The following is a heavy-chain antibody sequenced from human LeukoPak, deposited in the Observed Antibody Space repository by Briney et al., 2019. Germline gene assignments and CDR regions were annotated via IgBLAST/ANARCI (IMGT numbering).Heavy chain of an antibody. CDR1: GGSFSGYY. Sequence: SETLSLTCAVYGGSFSGYYWSWIRQPPGKGLEWIGEINHSGSTNYNPSLKSRVTISVDTSKNQFSLKLSSVTAADTAVYYCARARDGYQHLSHSGYMDVWGKGTTVTVSS. J-gene: IGHJ6*03. CDR2: INHSGST. V-gene: IGHV4-34*01. CDR3: ARARDGYQHLSHSGYMDV. D-gene: IGHD2-2*01.